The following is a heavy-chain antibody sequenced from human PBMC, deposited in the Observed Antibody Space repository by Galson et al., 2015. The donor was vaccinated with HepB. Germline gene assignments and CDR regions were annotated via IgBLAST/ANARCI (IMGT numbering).Heavy chain of an antibody. CDR3: ASPPITMVRGVMDY. Sequence: SLRLSCAASGFTFSSYSMNWVRQAPGKGLEWVSYISSSSSTIYYADSVKGRFTISRDNAKNSLYLQMNSLRAEDTAVYYCASPPITMVRGVMDYWGQGTLVTVSS. V-gene: IGHV3-48*01. J-gene: IGHJ4*02. CDR1: GFTFSSYS. D-gene: IGHD3-10*01. CDR2: ISSSSSTI.